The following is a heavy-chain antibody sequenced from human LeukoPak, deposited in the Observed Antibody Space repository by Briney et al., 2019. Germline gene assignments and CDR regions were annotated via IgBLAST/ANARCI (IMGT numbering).Heavy chain of an antibody. CDR3: AKGGSYAPLDY. CDR2: ISTSGGDT. Sequence: PGGSLRLSCAASGLTFNASAMTWVRQAPGKGLEWVSAISTSGGDTIYTDSVKDRFTISRDNSKNTLYLQMNSLRAEDTAIYYCAKGGSYAPLDYWGQGTLVTVSS. D-gene: IGHD1-26*01. V-gene: IGHV3-23*01. CDR1: GLTFNASA. J-gene: IGHJ4*02.